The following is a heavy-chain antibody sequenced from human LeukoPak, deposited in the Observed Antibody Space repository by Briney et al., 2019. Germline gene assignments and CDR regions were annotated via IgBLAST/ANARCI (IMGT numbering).Heavy chain of an antibody. CDR2: INPNSGGT. CDR1: GYTFTGYY. J-gene: IGHJ4*02. D-gene: IGHD6-13*01. V-gene: IGHV1-2*02. CDR3: ARGRYSSSWYTF. Sequence: GASVKVSCKASGYTFTGYYMHWVRQAPGQGLEWMGWINPNSGGTNYAQKFQGRVTMPRDTSISTAYMELSRLRSDDTAVYCCARGRYSSSWYTFWGQGTLVTVSS.